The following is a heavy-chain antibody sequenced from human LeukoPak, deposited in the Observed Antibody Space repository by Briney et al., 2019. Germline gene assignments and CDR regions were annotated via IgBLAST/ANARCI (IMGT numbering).Heavy chain of an antibody. CDR2: IYYSGST. J-gene: IGHJ4*02. Sequence: SETLSLTCTVPGGSISSYYWTWIRQPPGKGLEWIGYIYYSGSTNYNPSLKSRVTISVDTSKNQFSLRLTSVTAADTAVYYCARQTGSGLFILPGGQGTLVTVSS. CDR1: GGSISSYY. D-gene: IGHD3/OR15-3a*01. CDR3: ARQTGSGLFILP. V-gene: IGHV4-59*08.